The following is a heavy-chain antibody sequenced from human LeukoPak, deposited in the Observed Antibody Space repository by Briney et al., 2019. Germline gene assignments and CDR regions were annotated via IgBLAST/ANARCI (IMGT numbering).Heavy chain of an antibody. CDR2: ISAYNGNT. Sequence: ASVKVSCQASGYTFTSYGISWVRQAPGQGLEWMGWISAYNGNTNYAQKLQGRVTMTTDTSTSTAYMGLRSLRSDDTAVYYCARAQPGYSGYDFVYWGQGTLVTVSS. J-gene: IGHJ4*02. V-gene: IGHV1-18*01. CDR1: GYTFTSYG. D-gene: IGHD5-12*01. CDR3: ARAQPGYSGYDFVY.